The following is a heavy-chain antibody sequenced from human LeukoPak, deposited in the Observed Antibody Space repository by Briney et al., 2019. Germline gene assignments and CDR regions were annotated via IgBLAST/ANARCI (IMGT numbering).Heavy chain of an antibody. J-gene: IGHJ5*02. Sequence: ASVKVSCKASGYTFTSYGISWVRQAPGQGLEWMGWISAYNGNTDYAQKLQGRVTMTTDTSTSTAYMELRRLRSDDTAVYYCARRYSGSYFLSWFDPWGQGTLVTVSS. CDR3: ARRYSGSYFLSWFDP. V-gene: IGHV1-18*01. CDR1: GYTFTSYG. CDR2: ISAYNGNT. D-gene: IGHD1-26*01.